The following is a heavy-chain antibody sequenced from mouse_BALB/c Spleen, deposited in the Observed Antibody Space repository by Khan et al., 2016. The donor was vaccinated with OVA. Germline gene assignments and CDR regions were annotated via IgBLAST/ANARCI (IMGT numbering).Heavy chain of an antibody. J-gene: IGHJ2*01. V-gene: IGHV3-2*02. CDR2: ISYSGST. Sequence: VQLKESGPGLVKPSQSLSLTCTVTGYSITSGYGWNWIRQFPGNKLEWMGYISYSGSTNYNPSLKSRISITRDTSKNQFFLQFNSGTTEDTATYYCARTARIKYWGQGTTLTVSS. CDR1: GYSITSGYG. CDR3: ARTARIKY. D-gene: IGHD1-2*01.